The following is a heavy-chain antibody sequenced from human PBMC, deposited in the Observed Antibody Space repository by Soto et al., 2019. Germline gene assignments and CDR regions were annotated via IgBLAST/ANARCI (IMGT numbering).Heavy chain of an antibody. J-gene: IGHJ5*02. V-gene: IGHV5-51*01. CDR2: IYPGNADA. CDR3: ARHGFYGDYASNYFDP. Sequence: GESLQISCQASGYNFATYWIAWVRQMSGKGLEYMGVIYPGNADARYSPSFQGQVTFAADKSISTAYLHWSSLKASDTAMYYCARHGFYGDYASNYFDPWGQGTLVTVSS. D-gene: IGHD4-17*01. CDR1: GYNFATYW.